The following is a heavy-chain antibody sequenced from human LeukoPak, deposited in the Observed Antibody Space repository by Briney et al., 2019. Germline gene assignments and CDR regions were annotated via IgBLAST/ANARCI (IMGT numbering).Heavy chain of an antibody. J-gene: IGHJ4*02. CDR3: ARDTPDSSSWYQLAGLAWDY. Sequence: AGGSLRLSCAASGFTFSSHTMNWVRQAPGKGLEWVSYISSSSDTMKYADSVKGRFTISRDNAKNSLYLQMNSLRAEDTAVYYCARDTPDSSSWYQLAGLAWDYWGQGTLVTVSS. CDR2: ISSSSDTM. CDR1: GFTFSSHT. V-gene: IGHV3-48*01. D-gene: IGHD6-13*01.